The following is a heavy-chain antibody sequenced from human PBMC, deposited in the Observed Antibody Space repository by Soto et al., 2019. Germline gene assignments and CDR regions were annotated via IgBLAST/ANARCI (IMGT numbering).Heavy chain of an antibody. Sequence: GGSLRLSCTASGFSFGDYYMSWIRQAPGKGLEWISYISSASDYSTYAGSVKDRFTISRDNAKNSLYLQLSNVRPDDTALYFCARHDYSNEHWFDTWGLGTPVTVSS. J-gene: IGHJ5*02. D-gene: IGHD4-4*01. CDR2: ISSASDYS. V-gene: IGHV3-11*06. CDR1: GFSFGDYY. CDR3: ARHDYSNEHWFDT.